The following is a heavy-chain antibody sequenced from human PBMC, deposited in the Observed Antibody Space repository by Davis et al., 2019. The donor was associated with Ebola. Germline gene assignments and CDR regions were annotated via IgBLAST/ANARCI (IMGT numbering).Heavy chain of an antibody. CDR1: GFIFRNYV. D-gene: IGHD2/OR15-2a*01. V-gene: IGHV3-23*01. Sequence: GGSLRLSCETSGFIFRNYVMSWVRQAPGKGLEWVSTFGTGGDTYYADSVKGRLAISRDNSRGTLYLQMNSLRVEDTAIYYCVKDSSNIWFDIWGQGTLVTVSS. CDR3: VKDSSNIWFDI. J-gene: IGHJ3*02. CDR2: FGTGGDT.